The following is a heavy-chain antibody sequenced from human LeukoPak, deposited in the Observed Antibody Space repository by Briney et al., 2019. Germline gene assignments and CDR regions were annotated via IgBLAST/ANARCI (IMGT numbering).Heavy chain of an antibody. CDR1: GFTFSSYA. D-gene: IGHD3-10*01. V-gene: IGHV3-23*01. CDR2: ISGSGGST. Sequence: GGSLRLSCAASGFTFSSYAMSRVRQAPGKGLEWVSAISGSGGSTYYADSVKGRFTISRDNSKNTLYLQMNSLRAEDTAVYYCAMSFVRGVITGFDYWGQGTLVTVSS. J-gene: IGHJ4*02. CDR3: AMSFVRGVITGFDY.